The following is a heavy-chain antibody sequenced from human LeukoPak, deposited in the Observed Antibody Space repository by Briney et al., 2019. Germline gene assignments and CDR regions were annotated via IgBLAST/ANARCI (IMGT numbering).Heavy chain of an antibody. CDR1: GDSISGYY. CDR2: IYYSGTT. V-gene: IGHV4-59*08. Sequence: SETLSLTCTVSGDSISGYYWSWIRQPPGKGLEWIGHIYYSGTTTYNPSLKSRATISIDTSMHQYSLRMTSVTAADTSVYFCARLHADTSLTPYDYDIDVWGKGTTVTVSS. D-gene: IGHD5-18*01. J-gene: IGHJ6*03. CDR3: ARLHADTSLTPYDYDIDV.